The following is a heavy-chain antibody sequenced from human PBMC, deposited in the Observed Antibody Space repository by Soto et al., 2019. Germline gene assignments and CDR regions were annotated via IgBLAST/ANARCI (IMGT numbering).Heavy chain of an antibody. D-gene: IGHD2-15*01. J-gene: IGHJ1*01. V-gene: IGHV1-46*01. CDR3: AREENCSDGICYSEYFQR. CDR1: GYIFTAYS. Sequence: QVQLVQSGAEVKKPGASVKVSCKASGYIFTAYSMHWVRQAHGQGLEWMGVVNPSGGSTNYAQKFQGRITMTRDTSTSTVYMDLSSLTSEDTAVYYCAREENCSDGICYSEYFQRWGQGPLVTVSS. CDR2: VNPSGGST.